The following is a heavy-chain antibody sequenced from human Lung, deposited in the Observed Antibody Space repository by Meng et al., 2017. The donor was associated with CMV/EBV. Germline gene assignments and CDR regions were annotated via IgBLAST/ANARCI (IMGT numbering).Heavy chain of an antibody. Sequence: GGSLRLSCAASGFTFSNAWMSWVRQAPGKGLEWVGRIESKTDGGTTDYAAPEKGRFTISRDDSKNTLYLQMNSLKTEDTAVYYCSTEGTYYDFSSGYNEKYYFDYWGQGXLVTV. CDR3: STEGTYYDFSSGYNEKYYFDY. D-gene: IGHD3-3*01. V-gene: IGHV3-15*04. CDR1: GFTFSNAW. J-gene: IGHJ4*02. CDR2: IESKTDGGTT.